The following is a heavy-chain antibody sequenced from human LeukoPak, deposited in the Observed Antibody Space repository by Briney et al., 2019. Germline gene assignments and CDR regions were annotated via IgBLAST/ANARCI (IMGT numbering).Heavy chain of an antibody. J-gene: IGHJ4*02. Sequence: PSETLSLTCTVSGGSISSYYWSWVRQPPGKGLEWIWRIYTSGSTNYNPSLKSRVTMSVDTSKNQFSRKLSSVTAADTAVYYCAGAPSLVYWGQGTLVTVSS. V-gene: IGHV4-4*07. CDR2: IYTSGST. CDR1: GGSISSYY. CDR3: AGAPSLVY.